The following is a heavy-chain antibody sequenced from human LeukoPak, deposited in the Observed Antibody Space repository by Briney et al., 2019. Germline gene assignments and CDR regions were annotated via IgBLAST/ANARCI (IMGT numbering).Heavy chain of an antibody. J-gene: IGHJ4*02. Sequence: GGSLRLSCAASGFTFSSYGMSWVCQAPGKGLEWVGRIKSKTDGGTTDYAAPVKGRFTISRDDSKNTLYLQMNSLKTEDTAAYYCTRRAMADYWGQGTLVTVSS. D-gene: IGHD5-18*01. CDR1: GFTFSSYG. CDR2: IKSKTDGGTT. V-gene: IGHV3-15*01. CDR3: TRRAMADY.